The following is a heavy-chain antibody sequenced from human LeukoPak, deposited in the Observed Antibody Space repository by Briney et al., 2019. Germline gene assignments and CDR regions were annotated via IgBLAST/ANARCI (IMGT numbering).Heavy chain of an antibody. J-gene: IGHJ5*02. CDR3: ARRIAASGYCSGGSCYSDWFDP. CDR2: IYYSGNT. CDR1: GGSISSSRYS. V-gene: IGHV4-39*01. D-gene: IGHD2-15*01. Sequence: SETLSLTCTVSGGSISSSRYSWGWIRQPPGKGLEWIGSIYYSGNTFYSPSLKSRVTISVDTSKNQFSLKLSSVTAADTAVYYCARRIAASGYCSGGSCYSDWFDPWGQGTLVTVSS.